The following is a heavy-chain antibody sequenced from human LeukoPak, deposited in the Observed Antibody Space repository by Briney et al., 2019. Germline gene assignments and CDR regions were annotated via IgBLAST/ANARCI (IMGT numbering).Heavy chain of an antibody. J-gene: IGHJ3*01. CDR3: ARIPYYYDSTVPRWAFDV. V-gene: IGHV4-34*01. Sequence: SKTLSLTCAVYGVSLSNYYWRWIHQPPGKGLEWIGEINHSGSTKFNPSLKSRVTILVAMSKSQFSLELRSVTAADTAVYYCARIPYYYDSTVPRWAFDVWDQGTMVTVSS. D-gene: IGHD3-22*01. CDR1: GVSLSNYY. CDR2: INHSGST.